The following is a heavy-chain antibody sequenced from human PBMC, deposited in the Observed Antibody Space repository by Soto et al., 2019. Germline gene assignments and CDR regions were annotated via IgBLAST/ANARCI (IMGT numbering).Heavy chain of an antibody. V-gene: IGHV3-30*18. D-gene: IGHD3-16*01. CDR3: AKDGGNSGFDY. CDR1: GFTFSSYG. CDR2: ISYDGSNK. J-gene: IGHJ4*02. Sequence: QVQLVESGGGVVQPGRSLRLSCAASGFTFSSYGMHWVRQAPGKGLEWVAVISYDGSNKYYADSVKGRFTISRDNSKNTLYLQMNSLRAEDTAVYYCAKDGGNSGFDYWGQGTLVTVSS.